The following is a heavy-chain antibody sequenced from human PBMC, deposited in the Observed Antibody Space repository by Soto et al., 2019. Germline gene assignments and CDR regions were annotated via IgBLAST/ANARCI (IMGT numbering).Heavy chain of an antibody. V-gene: IGHV3-73*02. CDR2: IRSKANNYAT. CDR1: GFTFSGSA. CDR3: TNPQVYYCMEV. Sequence: EVQLVESGGGLVQPGGSLKLSCAASGFTFSGSAVHWVRQASGKGLEWVGRIRSKANNYATAYAASVQGRFTIFRDDLKNTAYLQMNSLKTEDTAVYYCTNPQVYYCMEVWGQGTRVTVSS. J-gene: IGHJ6*02.